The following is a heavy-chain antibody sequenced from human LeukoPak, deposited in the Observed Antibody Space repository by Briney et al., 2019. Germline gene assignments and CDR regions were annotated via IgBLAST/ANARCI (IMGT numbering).Heavy chain of an antibody. J-gene: IGHJ4*02. Sequence: ASVKVSCKASGYTFTGYYMHWVRQAPGQGLEWMGWINPNSGGTNYAQKFQGRVTMTRDTSISTAYMELSRLRSDDTAVYYCARDDFWSGYPFDYWDQGTLVTVSS. CDR1: GYTFTGYY. CDR3: ARDDFWSGYPFDY. D-gene: IGHD3-3*01. V-gene: IGHV1-2*02. CDR2: INPNSGGT.